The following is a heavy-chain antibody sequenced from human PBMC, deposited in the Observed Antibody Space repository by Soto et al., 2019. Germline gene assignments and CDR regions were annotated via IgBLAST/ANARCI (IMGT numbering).Heavy chain of an antibody. CDR2: VQGNGIGT. CDR1: GFTFSDYW. CDR3: ALQYAGDPGGFDY. V-gene: IGHV3-74*01. J-gene: IGHJ4*02. Sequence: GGSLRLSCEASGFTFSDYWIHWVRQVPGRGLVWVSRVQGNGIGTNYADSVEGRFTISRDNAKNTVYLQMNGLRSDDTALYYGALQYAGDPGGFDYWGKGTRVTVSS. D-gene: IGHD4-4*01.